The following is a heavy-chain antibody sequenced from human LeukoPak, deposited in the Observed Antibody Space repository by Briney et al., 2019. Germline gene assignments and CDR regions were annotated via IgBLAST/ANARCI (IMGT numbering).Heavy chain of an antibody. Sequence: ASVNVSCKASGYTFTSYDINWVRQATGQGLEWMGWMNPNSGNTGYAQKFQGRVTMTRNTSISTAYMELSSLRSEDTAVYYCASLTNRTKRDYDILTGYQGSGNAFDIWGQGTMVTVSS. CDR1: GYTFTSYD. V-gene: IGHV1-8*01. D-gene: IGHD3-9*01. CDR3: ASLTNRTKRDYDILTGYQGSGNAFDI. CDR2: MNPNSGNT. J-gene: IGHJ3*02.